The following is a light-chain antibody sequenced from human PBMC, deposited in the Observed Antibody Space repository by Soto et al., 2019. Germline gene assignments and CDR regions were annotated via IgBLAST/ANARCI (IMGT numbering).Light chain of an antibody. CDR2: EVS. J-gene: IGLJ2*01. Sequence: QSALTQPASVSGSPGQSITISCTGTSSDVGGYNYVSWYQQHPGKAPKLIIYEVSHRPSGVSNRFSGSKSGNTASLTISGLLAEDESDYYCISNTISSTLLFGGGTKLTVL. CDR3: ISNTISSTLL. CDR1: SSDVGGYNY. V-gene: IGLV2-14*01.